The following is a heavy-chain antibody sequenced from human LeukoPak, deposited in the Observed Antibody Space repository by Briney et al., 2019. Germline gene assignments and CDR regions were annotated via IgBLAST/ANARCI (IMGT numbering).Heavy chain of an antibody. Sequence: GGSLRLSCAASGFTFSSYWMTWVRQAPGKGLEWVANIKEDGGDKNYVDSVKGRLTISRDNAKNSLYLQMNSLRAEDTAVYYCARNYYYGMDVWGQGTTVTVSS. V-gene: IGHV3-7*04. CDR2: IKEDGGDK. J-gene: IGHJ6*02. CDR1: GFTFSSYW. CDR3: ARNYYYGMDV.